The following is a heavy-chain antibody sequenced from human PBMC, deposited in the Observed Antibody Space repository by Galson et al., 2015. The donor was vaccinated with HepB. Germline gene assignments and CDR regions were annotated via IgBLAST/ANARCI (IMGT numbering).Heavy chain of an antibody. Sequence: SVKVSCKASGYTFTGYYMHWVRQAPGQGLEWMGRINPNSGGTNYAQKFQGRVTMTRDTSISTAYMELSRLRSDDTAVYYCARNIVARAAAGSYYYYMDVWGKGTTVTVSS. V-gene: IGHV1-2*06. CDR2: INPNSGGT. CDR3: ARNIVARAAAGSYYYYMDV. J-gene: IGHJ6*03. D-gene: IGHD6-13*01. CDR1: GYTFTGYY.